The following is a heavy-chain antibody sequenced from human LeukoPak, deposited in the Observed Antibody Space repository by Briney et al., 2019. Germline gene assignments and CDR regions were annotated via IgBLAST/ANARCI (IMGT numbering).Heavy chain of an antibody. CDR2: ISGSGGST. CDR3: AKGDYYDSSGYYEAPDY. J-gene: IGHJ4*02. Sequence: GGSLRLSCAASGFTFSSYAMSWVRQAPGKGLEWVSAISGSGGSTYYADSVKGRFTISRDNSKNTLYLQMNSLRAEDTAVYYCAKGDYYDSSGYYEAPDYWGQGTLVTVSS. D-gene: IGHD3-22*01. V-gene: IGHV3-23*01. CDR1: GFTFSSYA.